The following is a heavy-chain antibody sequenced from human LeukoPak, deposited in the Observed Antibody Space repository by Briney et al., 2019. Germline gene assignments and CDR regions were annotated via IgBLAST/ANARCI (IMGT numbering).Heavy chain of an antibody. CDR2: ISWDGGST. D-gene: IGHD6-19*01. CDR3: ARISSGPTFDY. CDR1: GFTFDDYA. J-gene: IGHJ4*02. V-gene: IGHV3-43D*03. Sequence: PGGSLRLSCAASGFTFDDYAMHWVRQAPGKGLEWVSLISWDGGSTYYADSVKGRFTISRDNSKNSLYLQMNSLRAEDTALYYCARISSGPTFDYWGQGTLVTVSS.